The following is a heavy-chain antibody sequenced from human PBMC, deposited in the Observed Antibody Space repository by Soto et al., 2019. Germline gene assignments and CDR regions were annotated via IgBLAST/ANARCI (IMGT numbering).Heavy chain of an antibody. Sequence: EVQLVASGGGLVQPGRSLRLSCAASGFTFDDYAMHWVRQAPGKGLEWVSGISWNSGSIGYADSVKGRFTISRDNAKNSLYLQMNSLRAEDTALYYCAKSVGYYDSSPFDYWGQGTLVTVSS. CDR1: GFTFDDYA. J-gene: IGHJ4*02. CDR3: AKSVGYYDSSPFDY. CDR2: ISWNSGSI. V-gene: IGHV3-9*01. D-gene: IGHD3-22*01.